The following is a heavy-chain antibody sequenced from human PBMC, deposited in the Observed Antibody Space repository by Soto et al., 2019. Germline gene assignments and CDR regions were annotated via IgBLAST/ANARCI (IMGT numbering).Heavy chain of an antibody. J-gene: IGHJ6*03. CDR2: ISSSRSTI. V-gene: IGHV3-48*01. Sequence: GGSLRLSCAASGFSFRSFGMNWVRQAPGKGLEWVSYISSSRSTIYYADSVKGRFTISTDNAKNSLYLQMNSLRAEDTALYYCARHLQVAPAYYYYYMDVWGKGTAVTVSS. D-gene: IGHD2-8*02. CDR1: GFSFRSFG. CDR3: ARHLQVAPAYYYYYMDV.